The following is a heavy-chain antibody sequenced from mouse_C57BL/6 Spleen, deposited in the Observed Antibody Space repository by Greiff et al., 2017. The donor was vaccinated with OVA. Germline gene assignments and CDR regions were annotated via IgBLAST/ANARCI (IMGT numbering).Heavy chain of an antibody. J-gene: IGHJ3*01. CDR3: ASRSFYDGYPWFAY. CDR1: GFSLTSYG. CDR2: IWGVGST. Sequence: VKVVESGPGLVAPSQSLSITCTVSGFSLTSYGVDWVRQSPGKGLEWLGVIWGVGSTNYNSALKSRLSISKDNSKSQVFLKMNSLQTDDTAMYYCASRSFYDGYPWFAYWGQGTLVTVSA. D-gene: IGHD2-3*01. V-gene: IGHV2-6*01.